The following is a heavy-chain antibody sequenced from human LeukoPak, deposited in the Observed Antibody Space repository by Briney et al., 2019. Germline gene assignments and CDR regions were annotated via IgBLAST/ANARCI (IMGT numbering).Heavy chain of an antibody. J-gene: IGHJ3*01. V-gene: IGHV3-9*01. CDR1: GFTFNDHA. CDR3: ARASYYYDTTGLGAVDF. D-gene: IGHD3-22*01. Sequence: QPGGSLRLSCAASGFTFNDHAMYWVRQAPGKGLEWVSGINWNSDNIGYADSVKGRFTISRDDAKNSLFLQMNSLGAEDTALYYCARASYYYDTTGLGAVDFWGQGTMVTVSS. CDR2: INWNSDNI.